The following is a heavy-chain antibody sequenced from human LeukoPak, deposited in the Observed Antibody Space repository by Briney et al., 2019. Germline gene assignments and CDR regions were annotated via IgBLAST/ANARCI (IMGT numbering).Heavy chain of an antibody. CDR2: INHSGST. V-gene: IGHV4-34*01. J-gene: IGHJ5*02. D-gene: IGHD3-3*01. Sequence: SETLSLACAVYSGSFSGYYWSWIRQPPGKGLEWIGEINHSGSTNYNPSLKSRVTISVDTSKNQFSLKLSSVTAADTAVYYCARGRGYDFWSGYYTGRNWFDPWGQGTLVTVSS. CDR1: SGSFSGYY. CDR3: ARGRGYDFWSGYYTGRNWFDP.